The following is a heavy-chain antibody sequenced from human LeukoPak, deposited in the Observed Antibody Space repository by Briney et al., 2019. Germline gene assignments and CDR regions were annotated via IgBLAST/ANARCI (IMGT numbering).Heavy chain of an antibody. Sequence: GGSLRLSCAASGFTFSTYWMSWVRQAPGKGLEWVANIKQDGGEKYYVDSVKGRFTISRDNAKNSLYLQMNSLRAEDTAVYYCAKDGDTAMVTSHFDYWGQGTLVTVSS. V-gene: IGHV3-7*03. CDR1: GFTFSTYW. J-gene: IGHJ4*02. CDR3: AKDGDTAMVTSHFDY. CDR2: IKQDGGEK. D-gene: IGHD5-18*01.